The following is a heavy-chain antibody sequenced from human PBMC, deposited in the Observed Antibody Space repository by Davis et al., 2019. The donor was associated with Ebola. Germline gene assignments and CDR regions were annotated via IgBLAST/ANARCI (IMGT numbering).Heavy chain of an antibody. CDR1: GGSISSSSYY. J-gene: IGHJ4*02. V-gene: IGHV4-39*01. CDR3: ARSFLRSGWYY. D-gene: IGHD6-19*01. CDR2: IYYSGST. Sequence: SETLSLTCTVSGGSISSSSYYWGWIRQPPGKGREWIGSIYYSGSTYYNPSLKSRVTIFVDTSKNQFSLKLSSVTAADTAVYYCARSFLRSGWYYWGQGTLVTVSS.